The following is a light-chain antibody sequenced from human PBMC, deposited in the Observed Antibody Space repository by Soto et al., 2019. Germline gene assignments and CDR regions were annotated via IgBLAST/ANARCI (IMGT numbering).Light chain of an antibody. Sequence: EIVMTQSPATLSVSPGEGATLSCRASQSVRRNLAWYQHKPGQGPRLLIHGASTRATGVAARFSGSGSETDYTLTISSLESGDIAFYFCHQYNSWPGTFGQGTKVEIK. J-gene: IGKJ1*01. CDR1: QSVRRN. CDR3: HQYNSWPGT. CDR2: GAS. V-gene: IGKV3-15*01.